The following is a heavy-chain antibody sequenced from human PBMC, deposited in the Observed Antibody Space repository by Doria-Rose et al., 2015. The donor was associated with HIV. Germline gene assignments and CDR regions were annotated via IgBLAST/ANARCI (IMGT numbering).Heavy chain of an antibody. V-gene: IGHV2-26*01. CDR2: IFSDDER. J-gene: IGHJ4*02. CDR3: ARIKSSRWYHKYYFDF. CDR1: GVSLSSPGMG. D-gene: IGHD6-13*01. Sequence: SGPVLVKPTETLTLTCTVSGVSLSSPGMGVSWIRQPPGKALEWLANIFSDDERSYKTSLKGRLTSSRGTSKSQVVRTMTDMDPVDTATYYCARIKSSRWYHKYYFDFWGQGTLVIVSA.